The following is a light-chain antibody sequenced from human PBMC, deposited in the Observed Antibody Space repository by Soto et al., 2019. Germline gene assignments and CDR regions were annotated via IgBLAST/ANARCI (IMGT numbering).Light chain of an antibody. V-gene: IGKV3-20*01. CDR1: QSVSRKY. CDR2: GTS. J-gene: IGKJ3*01. CDR3: QQYGSSRFT. Sequence: DIVLTQSPGTLSLSPGERATLSCRASQSVSRKYLAWYQQKPGQPPRVLIYGTSIRATGIPETFSGGGSGTNFTLTITRLEPEYFAVYYCQQYGSSRFTFGPGTKVDFK.